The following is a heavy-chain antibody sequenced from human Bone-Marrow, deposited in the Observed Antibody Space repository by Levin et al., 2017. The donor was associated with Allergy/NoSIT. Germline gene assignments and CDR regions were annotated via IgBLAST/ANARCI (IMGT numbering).Heavy chain of an antibody. D-gene: IGHD2-21*01. CDR1: GFAFSNNA. CDR3: ANSWSYCGKNCYTYNFDY. CDR2: TSGDGGNT. Sequence: GESLKISCAASGFAFSNNAMSWVRQAPGKGLEWVSATSGDGGNTYYAKSVKGRFTISRDNSQKMLYLQMNSLRVEDTALYYCANSWSYCGKNCYTYNFDYWGQGILVTVSS. J-gene: IGHJ4*02. V-gene: IGHV3-23*01.